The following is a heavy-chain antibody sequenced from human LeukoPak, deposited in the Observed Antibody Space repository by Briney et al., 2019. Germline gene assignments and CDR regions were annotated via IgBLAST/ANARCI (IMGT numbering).Heavy chain of an antibody. CDR3: ARGWDRDCTSTSCYIAYN. CDR1: RFIFSNYV. J-gene: IGHJ4*02. V-gene: IGHV3-30-3*01. Sequence: GGSLRLPCAASRFIFSNYVMHWVRQPPGRGLEWVAVISYDGNNKYYADSVKGRFTISRDNSKNTLYLQMNSLRAEDTAVYYCARGWDRDCTSTSCYIAYNWGQGTLVSVSS. CDR2: ISYDGNNK. D-gene: IGHD2-2*02.